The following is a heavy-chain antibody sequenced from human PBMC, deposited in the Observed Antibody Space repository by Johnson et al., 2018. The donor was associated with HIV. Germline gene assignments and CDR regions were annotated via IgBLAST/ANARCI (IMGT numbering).Heavy chain of an antibody. V-gene: IGHV3-30-3*01. Sequence: QVQLVESGGGVVQPGRSPRLSCAASGFTFNKYAIHWVRQAPGKGLEWVAVISYDGSNRYYADSVKGRFTISRDNSKNTVYLQMNSLRTEDTAVFWCARETVGATMDAFDIWGQGTMVTVSS. CDR2: ISYDGSNR. CDR1: GFTFNKYA. CDR3: ARETVGATMDAFDI. D-gene: IGHD1-26*01. J-gene: IGHJ3*02.